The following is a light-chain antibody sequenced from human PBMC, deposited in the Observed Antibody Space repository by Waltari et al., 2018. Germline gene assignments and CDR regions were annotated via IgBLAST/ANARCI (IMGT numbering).Light chain of an antibody. CDR3: QQYGSPSWT. CDR1: KSVSSSY. V-gene: IGKV3-20*01. J-gene: IGKJ1*01. Sequence: EIVLPQSPGTLSLSPGERATLSCRASKSVSSSYLAWYQQKPGQAPRLLIYGASSRATGIPDRFSGSGSGTDFTLTISRLEPEDFAVYYCQQYGSPSWTFGQGTKVEIK. CDR2: GAS.